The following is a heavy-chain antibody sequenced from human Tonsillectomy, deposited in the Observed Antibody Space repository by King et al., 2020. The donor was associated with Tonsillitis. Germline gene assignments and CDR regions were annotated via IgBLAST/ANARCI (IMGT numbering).Heavy chain of an antibody. CDR3: YYDRPTSENDVFDI. J-gene: IGHJ3*02. V-gene: IGHV1-2*02. D-gene: IGHD3-22*01. Sequence: VQLVESGAEVKKPGASVKVSCKTSGYTFNDYYMHWVRQAPGQGLEWMGWINPNNGDTIYAQKFQDRVTMTRDTSIDTVYMELSRLTSDDTAVYYCYYDRPTSENDVFDIWGQGTMVTVSS. CDR2: INPNNGDT. CDR1: GYTFNDYY.